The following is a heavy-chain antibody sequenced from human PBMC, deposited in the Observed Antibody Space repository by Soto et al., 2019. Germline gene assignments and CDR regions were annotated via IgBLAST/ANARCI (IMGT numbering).Heavy chain of an antibody. Sequence: SETLSLTCTVSGGSMSSSNWWNWVRQSPGKGLEWIGETHQSGRTNYNPSLKSRVTISVDRSKNQFSLNLNSVTAADTAIYYSARSEATFLDYWGQGTLVTVSS. V-gene: IGHV4-4*02. CDR3: ARSEATFLDY. CDR2: THQSGRT. CDR1: GGSMSSSNW. J-gene: IGHJ4*02. D-gene: IGHD1-26*01.